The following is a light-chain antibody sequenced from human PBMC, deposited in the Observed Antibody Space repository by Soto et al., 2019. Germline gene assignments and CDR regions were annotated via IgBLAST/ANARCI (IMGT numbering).Light chain of an antibody. V-gene: IGKV3-20*01. Sequence: EIVLTQSPGTLSLPPGERATLSCRANQSVTSIYLAWYQEKPGQAPRLFIYGASSRATGIPDRFSGSGSGTDFTLTINSLQPEDFATYYCQQGYTSSITFGQGTRLEI. CDR3: QQGYTSSIT. CDR1: QSVTSIY. J-gene: IGKJ5*01. CDR2: GAS.